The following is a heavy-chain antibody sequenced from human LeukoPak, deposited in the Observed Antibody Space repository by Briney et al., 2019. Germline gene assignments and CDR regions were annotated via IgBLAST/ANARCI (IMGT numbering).Heavy chain of an antibody. V-gene: IGHV4-38-2*02. CDR3: ARELLWFGDYNWFDP. J-gene: IGHJ5*02. D-gene: IGHD3-10*01. CDR2: FCHSGST. Sequence: SETLSLPCSVSGYSLSSGFYWGWIRQTPGKGLEWIGSFCHSGSTYYNPSLTSRVTISIDASRNKFSLKLSSVTAADTAVYCCARELLWFGDYNWFDPWGQGTLVTVSS. CDR1: GYSLSSGFY.